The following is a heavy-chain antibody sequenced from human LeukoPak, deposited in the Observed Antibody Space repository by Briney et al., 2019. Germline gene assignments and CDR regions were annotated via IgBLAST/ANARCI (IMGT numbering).Heavy chain of an antibody. CDR3: AREGGGLAVAGSRDAFDI. J-gene: IGHJ3*02. CDR2: INPNSGGT. CDR1: GYTFTGYY. D-gene: IGHD6-19*01. V-gene: IGHV1-2*04. Sequence: ASVKVSCKASGYTFTGYYMHWVRQAPGQGLEWMGWINPNSGGTNYAQKFQGWVTMTRDTSISTAYMELSRLRSDDTAVYYCAREGGGLAVAGSRDAFDIWGQGTMVTVSS.